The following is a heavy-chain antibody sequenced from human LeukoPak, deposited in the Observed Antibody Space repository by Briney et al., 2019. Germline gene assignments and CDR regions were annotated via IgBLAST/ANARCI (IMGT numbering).Heavy chain of an antibody. CDR3: ARRRSLSSSWYFLD. J-gene: IGHJ4*02. CDR1: GGSISSSSDY. V-gene: IGHV4-39*01. Sequence: KPSETLSLTCTVSGGSISSSSDYWGWIRQPPGKGLEWIGSIYYSGSTYYNPSLKSRVTISVDTSKNQFSLKLSAVTAADTAVYYCARRRSLSSSWYFLDWGQGTLVTVSS. D-gene: IGHD6-13*01. CDR2: IYYSGST.